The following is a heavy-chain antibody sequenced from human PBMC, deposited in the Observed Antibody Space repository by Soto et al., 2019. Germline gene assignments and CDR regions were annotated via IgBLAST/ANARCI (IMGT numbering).Heavy chain of an antibody. V-gene: IGHV3-7*05. CDR2: TRQDGGEK. CDR1: GVSVGDYV. CDR3: ASHHSGSYYFEF. D-gene: IGHD1-26*01. Sequence: PWWSLELACAACGVSVGDYVISWILQAPGKGLEWVANTRQDGGEKNFVDSVKGRFIISRDNAKNSLYLQMNSLRAEDTAVYSCASHHSGSYYFEFWGLGTLVTVSS. J-gene: IGHJ4*02.